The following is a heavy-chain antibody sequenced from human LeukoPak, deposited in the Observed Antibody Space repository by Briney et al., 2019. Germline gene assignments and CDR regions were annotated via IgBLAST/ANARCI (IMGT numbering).Heavy chain of an antibody. V-gene: IGHV3-30-3*01. CDR1: GFTFSSYA. CDR2: ISKDRSDK. CDR3: ARDYWWNYDY. D-gene: IGHD1-7*01. J-gene: IGHJ4*02. Sequence: GGSLRLSCAASGFTFSSYAMSWVRQAPGKGLEWVAVISKDRSDKYYPGSVRGRFTISRDNSKNTIYLQMDSLRAEDTAIYYCARDYWWNYDYWGQGTLVTVSS.